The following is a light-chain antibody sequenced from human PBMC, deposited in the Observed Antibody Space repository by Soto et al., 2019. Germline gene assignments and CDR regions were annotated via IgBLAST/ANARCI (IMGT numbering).Light chain of an antibody. Sequence: EIVLTQSPATLSLSPGERATVSCRASQSVSRHLAWYQQKPGQAPRLLIYETSNRATGIPARFTGGGSGTDFTLTISSLEPEDFAVYVCQQRSNWPLTFGGGTTVDMK. V-gene: IGKV3-11*01. J-gene: IGKJ4*01. CDR3: QQRSNWPLT. CDR1: QSVSRH. CDR2: ETS.